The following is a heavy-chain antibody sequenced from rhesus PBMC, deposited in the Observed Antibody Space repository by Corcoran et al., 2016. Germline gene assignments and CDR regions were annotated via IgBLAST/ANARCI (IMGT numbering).Heavy chain of an antibody. V-gene: IGHV4-80*01. Sequence: QVQLQESGPGLVKPSETLSLTCAVSGCSFNSYWWRWIRQAPGKVLEWIGEIKGKSVSTNYNPTLKSRVTISKDEAKNQFSLKLSSVTAADTAVYYWASQPYFFFEFWGQGALVTVSS. D-gene: IGHD2-2*01. CDR1: GCSFNSYW. CDR2: IKGKSVST. J-gene: IGHJ1*01. CDR3: ASQPYFFFEF.